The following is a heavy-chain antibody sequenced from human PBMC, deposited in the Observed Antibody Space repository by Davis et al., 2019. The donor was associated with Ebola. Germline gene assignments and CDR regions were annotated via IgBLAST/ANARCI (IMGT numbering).Heavy chain of an antibody. CDR3: ARDYDLAIAVAGPDSYWYFDL. D-gene: IGHD6-19*01. CDR1: GFTFSSYG. V-gene: IGHV3-33*01. Sequence: PGGSLRLSCAASGFTFSSYGMHWVRQAPGKGLEWVAVIWYDGSNKYYADSVKGRFTISRDNSKNTLYLQMNSLRAEDTAVYYCARDYDLAIAVAGPDSYWYFDLWGRGTLVTVSS. CDR2: IWYDGSNK. J-gene: IGHJ2*01.